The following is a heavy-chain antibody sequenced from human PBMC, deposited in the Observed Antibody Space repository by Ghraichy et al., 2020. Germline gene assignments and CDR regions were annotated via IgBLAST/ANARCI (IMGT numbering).Heavy chain of an antibody. Sequence: GGSLRLSCAASGFTFSSYSMNWVRQAPGKGLEWVSSISSSSSYIYYADSVKGRFTISRDNAKNSLYLQMNSLRAEDTAVYYCARDYEFVEGGRNFDYWGQGTLVTVSS. CDR2: ISSSSSYI. CDR3: ARDYEFVEGGRNFDY. D-gene: IGHD3-16*01. CDR1: GFTFSSYS. J-gene: IGHJ4*02. V-gene: IGHV3-21*01.